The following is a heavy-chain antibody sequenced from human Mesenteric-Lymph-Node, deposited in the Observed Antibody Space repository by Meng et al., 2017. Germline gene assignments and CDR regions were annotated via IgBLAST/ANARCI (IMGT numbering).Heavy chain of an antibody. CDR3: ARGYYDSSGYGYWYFDL. V-gene: IGHV4-30-4*01. D-gene: IGHD3-22*01. Sequence: QGQLQEAGPGLVKPSQPLSLTCTVSGGSISSGDYYWSWIRQPPGKGLEWIGYIYYSGSTYYNPSLKSRVTISVDTSKNQFSLKLSSVTAADTAVYYCARGYYDSSGYGYWYFDLWGRGTLVTVSS. J-gene: IGHJ2*01. CDR1: GGSISSGDYY. CDR2: IYYSGST.